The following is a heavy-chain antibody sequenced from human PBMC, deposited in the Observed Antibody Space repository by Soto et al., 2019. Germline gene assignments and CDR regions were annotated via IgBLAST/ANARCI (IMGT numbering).Heavy chain of an antibody. Sequence: PSETLSLTCAVYGGSFSGYYWSWIRQPPGKGLEWIGEINHSGSTNYNPSLKSRVTISVDTSKNQFSLKLSSVTAADTAVYYCARGNRDSSGWYGHYYYGMDVWGQGTTVTVSS. D-gene: IGHD6-19*01. CDR3: ARGNRDSSGWYGHYYYGMDV. V-gene: IGHV4-34*01. J-gene: IGHJ6*02. CDR2: INHSGST. CDR1: GGSFSGYY.